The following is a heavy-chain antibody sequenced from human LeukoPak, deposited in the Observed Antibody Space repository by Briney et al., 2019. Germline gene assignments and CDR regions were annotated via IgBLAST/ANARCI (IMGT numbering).Heavy chain of an antibody. CDR1: GFTFSSYS. CDR3: ARDRGDWLPRDIDY. D-gene: IGHD2-21*02. V-gene: IGHV3-21*01. CDR2: ISSSSSYI. J-gene: IGHJ4*02. Sequence: PGGSLRLSCAASGFTFSSYSMSWVRQAPGKGLEWVSSISSSSSYIYYADSVKGRFTISRDNAKNSLYLQMNSLRAEDTAVYYCARDRGDWLPRDIDYWGQGTLVTVSS.